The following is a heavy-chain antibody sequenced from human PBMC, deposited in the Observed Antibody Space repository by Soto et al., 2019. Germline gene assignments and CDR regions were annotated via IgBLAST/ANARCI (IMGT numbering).Heavy chain of an antibody. Sequence: QVQLVQSGAEVKKPGSSVKVSCKASGGTFSSYAISWVRQAPGQGLEWMGGIIPIFGTANFAQKFQGRVTMTADKSTSTAYMELSSLRSEDTAVYYCASSVVTAIPVESFDYWGQGTLVTGSS. D-gene: IGHD2-21*02. V-gene: IGHV1-69*06. CDR2: IIPIFGTA. CDR1: GGTFSSYA. CDR3: ASSVVTAIPVESFDY. J-gene: IGHJ4*02.